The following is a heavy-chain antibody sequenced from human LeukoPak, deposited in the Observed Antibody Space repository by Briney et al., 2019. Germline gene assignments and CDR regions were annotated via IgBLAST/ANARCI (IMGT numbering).Heavy chain of an antibody. J-gene: IGHJ6*03. CDR2: IIPILGIA. V-gene: IGHV1-69*04. CDR3: ARGMTVTIFGVANYYYYMDV. Sequence: SVKVSCKASGGTFSSYAISWVRQAPGQGLEWMGRIIPILGIANYAQKFQGRVTITADKSTSTAYMELSSLRSEDTAVYYCARGMTVTIFGVANYYYYMDVWGKGTTVTVPS. CDR1: GGTFSSYA. D-gene: IGHD3-3*01.